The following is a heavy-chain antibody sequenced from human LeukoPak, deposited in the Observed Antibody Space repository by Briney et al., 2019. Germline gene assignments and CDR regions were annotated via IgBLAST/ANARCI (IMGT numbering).Heavy chain of an antibody. Sequence: TGGSLRLSCAASGLTVSSNYMSWVRQAPGKGLEWVSVIYSGGSTYYADSVKGRFTISRDNSKNTLYLQMNSLRAEDTAVYYCARGDDSGYYDYFDYWGQGALVTVSS. CDR2: IYSGGST. CDR1: GLTVSSNY. J-gene: IGHJ4*02. V-gene: IGHV3-53*01. CDR3: ARGDDSGYYDYFDY. D-gene: IGHD3-22*01.